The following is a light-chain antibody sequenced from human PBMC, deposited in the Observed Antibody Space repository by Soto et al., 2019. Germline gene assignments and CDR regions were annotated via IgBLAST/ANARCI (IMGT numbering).Light chain of an antibody. CDR3: SSYAGSNNLV. CDR1: SIDVGGYNY. J-gene: IGLJ2*01. CDR2: EVS. V-gene: IGLV2-8*01. Sequence: HSALTQPPSASGSPGQSVTISCTGTSIDVGGYNYVSWYQQHPGKAPKLMIYEVSKRPSGVPDRFSGSKSGNTASLTVSGLQAEDEADYYCSSYAGSNNLVFGGGTKLTVL.